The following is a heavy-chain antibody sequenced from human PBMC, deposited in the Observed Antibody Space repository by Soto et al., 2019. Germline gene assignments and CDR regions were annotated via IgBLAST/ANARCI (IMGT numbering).Heavy chain of an antibody. D-gene: IGHD2-2*01. CDR2: VYPDDSDT. Sequence: EVQLVQSGAEVKKPGESLKVSCKASGYSFNIYWIGWVRQLPGKGLEWMGVVYPDDSDTIYSPSFQGQVTISVDKSISTAYLQWSSLKASDTAMYYCARRVNSNSPGGGLDVWGQGTTVTVSS. J-gene: IGHJ6*02. CDR3: ARRVNSNSPGGGLDV. CDR1: GYSFNIYW. V-gene: IGHV5-51*03.